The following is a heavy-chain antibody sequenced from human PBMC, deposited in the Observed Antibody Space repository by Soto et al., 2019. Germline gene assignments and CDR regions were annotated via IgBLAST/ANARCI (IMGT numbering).Heavy chain of an antibody. V-gene: IGHV5-51*01. CDR1: GYSFTSYW. J-gene: IGHJ5*02. CDR3: ARRVVVTEHNLFDP. CDR2: IYPDDSDT. D-gene: IGHD2-21*02. Sequence: PGESLKISCKGSGYSFTSYWIGWVRQMPGKGLEWMGIIYPDDSDTRYSPYFQGQVTISADKYISTAYLQWSSLKASDTAIYYCARRVVVTEHNLFDPWGQGTRVSVSS.